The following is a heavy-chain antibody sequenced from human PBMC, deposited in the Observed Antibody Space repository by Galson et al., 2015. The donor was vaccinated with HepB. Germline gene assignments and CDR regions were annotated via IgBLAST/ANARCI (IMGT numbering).Heavy chain of an antibody. CDR2: IKSKTDGGTT. Sequence: SLRLSCAASGFTFSNAWMSWVRQAPGKGLEWVGRIKSKTDGGTTDYAAPVKGRFTISRDDSKNTLYLQMNSLKTEDTAVYYCTTDHAPGYCSGGSCRLLIYYSDYWGQGTLVTVPS. CDR3: TTDHAPGYCSGGSCRLLIYYSDY. J-gene: IGHJ4*02. D-gene: IGHD2-15*01. V-gene: IGHV3-15*01. CDR1: GFTFSNAW.